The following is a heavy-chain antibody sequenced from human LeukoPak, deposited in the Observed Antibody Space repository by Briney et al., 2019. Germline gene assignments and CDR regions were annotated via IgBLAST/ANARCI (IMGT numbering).Heavy chain of an antibody. J-gene: IGHJ4*02. D-gene: IGHD2-15*01. CDR3: AKRQGAYCSGGSCYFPPGY. CDR2: IWYDGSNK. Sequence: ERSLRLSCAASGFTFSNYAMYWVRQAPGKGLEWVAIIWYDGSNKYYADSVKGRFTISRDNSENTVYLQMSSLRAEDTAVYYCAKRQGAYCSGGSCYFPPGYWGQGTLVTVSS. V-gene: IGHV3-33*03. CDR1: GFTFSNYA.